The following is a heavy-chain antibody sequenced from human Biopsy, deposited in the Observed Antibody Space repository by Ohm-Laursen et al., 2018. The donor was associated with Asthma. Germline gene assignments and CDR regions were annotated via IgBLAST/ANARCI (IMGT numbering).Heavy chain of an antibody. Sequence: SLRLSCTASGFTFGDYWMSWVRQVPGKGLEWVANIKHDGNEKNHVDSLKGRFTIPRDNAKNSLYLQMNSLRAEDTAVYYCARTFHFWSPYHAEHYQLWGQGTLVTVPS. V-gene: IGHV3-7*01. CDR3: ARTFHFWSPYHAEHYQL. CDR2: IKHDGNEK. CDR1: GFTFGDYW. D-gene: IGHD3-3*02. J-gene: IGHJ1*01.